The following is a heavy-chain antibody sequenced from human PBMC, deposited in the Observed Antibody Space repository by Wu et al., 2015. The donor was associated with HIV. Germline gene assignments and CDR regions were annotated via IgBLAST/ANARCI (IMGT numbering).Heavy chain of an antibody. CDR2: INPNSGGT. CDR1: GYTFTGYY. Sequence: QVQLVQSGAEMKKPGASVKVSCKASGYTFTGYYIHWVRQAPGQGLEWMGEINPNSGGTNYAQKFQGRVTMTRDTSISTAYMELTRLRSDDTAVYYCARGGAAARNYYFDYWGQGTLVTVSS. CDR3: ARGGAAARNYYFDY. J-gene: IGHJ4*02. V-gene: IGHV1-2*02. D-gene: IGHD6-25*01.